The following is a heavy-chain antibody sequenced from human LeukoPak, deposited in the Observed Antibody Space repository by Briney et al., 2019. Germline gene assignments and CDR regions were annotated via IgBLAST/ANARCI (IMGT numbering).Heavy chain of an antibody. CDR1: GYTFTGYY. Sequence: GASVKVSCKASGYTFTGYYMHWVRQAPGQGLEWMGWINPNSGVTNYAQKFQGRVTITRDTSISTAYMELSRLRSDDTAVYYCASFGPDWLDYFDYWGQGTLVTVSS. J-gene: IGHJ4*02. CDR2: INPNSGVT. V-gene: IGHV1-2*02. CDR3: ASFGPDWLDYFDY. D-gene: IGHD3/OR15-3a*01.